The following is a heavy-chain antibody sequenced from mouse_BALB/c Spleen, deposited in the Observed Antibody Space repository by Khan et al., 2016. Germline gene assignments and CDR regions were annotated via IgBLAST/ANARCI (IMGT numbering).Heavy chain of an antibody. CDR2: ILPGSGYS. CDR3: ARAWYSMDY. J-gene: IGHJ4*01. CDR1: FPTSINYW. V-gene: IGHV1-9*01. Sequence: QVQLQQSGAELMKPGASVPLSFPSPFPTSINYWIEWVKQRPGHGLEWIGDILPGSGYSNSNENFKGKATFTADASSNTAYMQLISLTSEDSAVYFCARAWYSMDYWGQGTSVTVSS.